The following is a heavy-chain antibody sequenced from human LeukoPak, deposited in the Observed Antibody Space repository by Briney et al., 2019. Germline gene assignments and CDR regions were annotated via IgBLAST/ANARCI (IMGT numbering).Heavy chain of an antibody. Sequence: GGSLRLSCEVSGFTFTDYWMNWVRQAPGKGPEYVSAISSNGGSTYYANSVKGRFTISRDNSKNTLYLQMGSLRAEDMAVYYCARGGIAVAPYYFDYWGQGTLVTVSS. CDR1: GFTFTDYW. V-gene: IGHV3-64*01. J-gene: IGHJ4*02. D-gene: IGHD6-19*01. CDR3: ARGGIAVAPYYFDY. CDR2: ISSNGGST.